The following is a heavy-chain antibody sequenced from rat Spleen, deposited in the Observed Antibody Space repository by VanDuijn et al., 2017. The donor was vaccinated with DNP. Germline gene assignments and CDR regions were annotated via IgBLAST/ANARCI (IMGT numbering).Heavy chain of an antibody. D-gene: IGHD1-7*01. V-gene: IGHV5-58*01. CDR1: GFTFSSYW. CDR2: INTDGGST. Sequence: EVQLVETGGGLVQPGRSLKLSCVASGFTFSSYWMYWIRQAPGKGLEWVASINTDGGSTYYPDSVKGRFTISRDNAENTLYLQMNSLRSEDTATYYCARHASFYGYNPYWYSDFWGPGTMVTVSS. J-gene: IGHJ1*01. CDR3: ARHASFYGYNPYWYSDF.